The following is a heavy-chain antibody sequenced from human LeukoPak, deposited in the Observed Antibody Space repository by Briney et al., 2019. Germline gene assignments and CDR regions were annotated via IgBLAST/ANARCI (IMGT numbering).Heavy chain of an antibody. J-gene: IGHJ4*02. Sequence: GGSLRLSCAAPGFTFDDYAMHWVRQAPGKGLEWVAVISYDGSNKYYADSVKGRSTISRDNSKNTLYLQMNSLRAEDTAVYYCAKALNYGNFDYWGQGTLVTVSS. V-gene: IGHV3-30*18. CDR3: AKALNYGNFDY. CDR2: ISYDGSNK. CDR1: GFTFDDYA. D-gene: IGHD4-17*01.